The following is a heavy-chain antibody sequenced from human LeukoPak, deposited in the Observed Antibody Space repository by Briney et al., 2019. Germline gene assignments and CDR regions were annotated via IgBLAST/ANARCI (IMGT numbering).Heavy chain of an antibody. J-gene: IGHJ3*01. Sequence: GGSLRLSCAASGFTLSRYGMHWVRQAPGKGLEWVTFIRYDGSIKCYADSVKGRFTMSRDNSKNTLFLQMNSLRAEDTAVYYFARRTAAKDSFDFWGQGTMVTVSS. CDR2: IRYDGSIK. CDR1: GFTLSRYG. D-gene: IGHD1-1*01. V-gene: IGHV3-30*02. CDR3: ARRTAAKDSFDF.